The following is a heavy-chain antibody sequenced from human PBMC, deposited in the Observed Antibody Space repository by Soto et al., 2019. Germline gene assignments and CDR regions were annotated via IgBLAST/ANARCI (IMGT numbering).Heavy chain of an antibody. D-gene: IGHD2-15*01. J-gene: IGHJ4*02. CDR3: ARGDCSGGSCYYFDF. CDR1: GGSISSAGYF. CDR2: IFYSGST. V-gene: IGHV4-31*03. Sequence: PSETLSLTCTVSGGSISSAGYFWSWIRQHPGKGLEWIGYIFYSGSTFYNPSLKGRVTTSVDTSKNQFSLKLTSVTAADTAVYYCARGDCSGGSCYYFDFWGQGTLVTVSS.